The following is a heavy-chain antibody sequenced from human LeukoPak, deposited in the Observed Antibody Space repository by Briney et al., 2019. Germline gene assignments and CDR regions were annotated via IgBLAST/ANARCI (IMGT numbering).Heavy chain of an antibody. CDR2: IIPILGIA. CDR3: ARAAAGTTFGWFDP. D-gene: IGHD6-13*01. J-gene: IGHJ5*02. Sequence: SVKVSCKASGGTFSSYAISWVRQAPGQGLEWMGRIIPILGIANYAQKFQGRVTITADKSTSTAYMELSSLRSEDTAVYYCARAAAGTTFGWFDPWGQGTLVTVSS. V-gene: IGHV1-69*04. CDR1: GGTFSSYA.